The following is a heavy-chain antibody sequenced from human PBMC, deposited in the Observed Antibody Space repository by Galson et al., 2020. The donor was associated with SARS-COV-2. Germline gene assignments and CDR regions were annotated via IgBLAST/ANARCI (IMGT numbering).Heavy chain of an antibody. CDR1: GGSISSYY. CDR3: AITPPYSSSWYYYGMDV. J-gene: IGHJ6*02. Sequence: SETLSLTCTVSGGSISSYYWSWIRQPPGKGLEWIGYIYYSGSTNYNPSLKSRVTISVDTSKNQFSLKLSSVTAADTAVYYCAITPPYSSSWYYYGMDVWGQGTTVTVSS. D-gene: IGHD6-13*01. V-gene: IGHV4-59*08. CDR2: IYYSGST.